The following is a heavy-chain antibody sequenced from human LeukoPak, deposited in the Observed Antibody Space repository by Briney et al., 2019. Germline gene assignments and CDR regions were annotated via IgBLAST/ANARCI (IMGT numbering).Heavy chain of an antibody. CDR2: ISWNSGSI. D-gene: IGHD3-22*01. J-gene: IGHJ4*02. CDR3: AKAPWPDYYDSSGYYSGPFFDY. CDR1: GFTFDDYA. V-gene: IGHV3-9*01. Sequence: GGSLRLSCAASGFTFDDYAMHWVRQAPGKGLEWVSGISWNSGSIGYADSVKGRFTISRDNAKNSLYLQMNSPRAEDTALYYCAKAPWPDYYDSSGYYSGPFFDYWGQGTLVTVSS.